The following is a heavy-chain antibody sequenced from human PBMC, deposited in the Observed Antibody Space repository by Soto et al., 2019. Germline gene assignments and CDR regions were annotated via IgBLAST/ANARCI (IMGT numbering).Heavy chain of an antibody. CDR1: GGSISSYY. CDR2: IYYSGST. V-gene: IGHV4-59*08. J-gene: IGHJ5*02. D-gene: IGHD2-15*01. Sequence: ETLSLTCTVSGGSISSYYWSWIRQRPGKGLEWIGYIYYSGSTSYNPSLKSRVTISVDTTKNQFSLRLSSVTAADTAVYYCARQSRYCSGSNCKTWFDPWGQGTLVTVSS. CDR3: ARQSRYCSGSNCKTWFDP.